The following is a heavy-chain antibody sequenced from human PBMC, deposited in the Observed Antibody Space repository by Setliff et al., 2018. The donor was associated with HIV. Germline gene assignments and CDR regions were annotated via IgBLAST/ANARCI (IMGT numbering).Heavy chain of an antibody. V-gene: IGHV4-39*01. J-gene: IGHJ3*02. CDR1: GGSISSNSYS. D-gene: IGHD3-22*01. Sequence: TSETLSLTCTVSGGSISSNSYSWGWIRQPPGKGLEWIGSIYHSGSTYNNPSLKSRVTISVDTSKNQFSLKLTSVTAADTAVYYCARTAIDYYESSGYYHDAFDTWGRGSMVTV. CDR2: IYHSGST. CDR3: ARTAIDYYESSGYYHDAFDT.